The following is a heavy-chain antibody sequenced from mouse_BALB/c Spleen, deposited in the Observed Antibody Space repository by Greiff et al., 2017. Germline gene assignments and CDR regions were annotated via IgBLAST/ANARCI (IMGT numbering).Heavy chain of an antibody. CDR1: GFTFTDYY. Sequence: EVKLMESGGGLVQPGGSLRISCATSGFTFTDYYMSWVRQPPGKALEWLGFIRNKANGYTSEYSGSVKGRFTKSRDNSQSILYLKMNTLRAEDSASYYCARDGCSSDKYASYYFDYWGQGTTLTVSS. CDR2: IRNKANGYTS. V-gene: IGHV7-3*02. J-gene: IGHJ2*01. CDR3: ARDGCSSDKYASYYFDY. D-gene: IGHD2-14*01.